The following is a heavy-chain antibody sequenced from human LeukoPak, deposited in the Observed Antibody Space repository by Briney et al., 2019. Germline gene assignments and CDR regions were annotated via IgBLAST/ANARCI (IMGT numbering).Heavy chain of an antibody. CDR3: ARLYYDYVWGSYRYWFDP. J-gene: IGHJ5*02. CDR2: IYYTGST. Sequence: SETLSLTCTVSGGSVSSGSYYWSWIRQPPGKGLEWIGYIYYTGSTNYNPSLKSRVTMSVDTSKNQFSLSLSSVTAADTAVYYCARLYYDYVWGSYRYWFDPWGQGTLVTVSS. CDR1: GGSVSSGSYY. V-gene: IGHV4-61*01. D-gene: IGHD3-16*02.